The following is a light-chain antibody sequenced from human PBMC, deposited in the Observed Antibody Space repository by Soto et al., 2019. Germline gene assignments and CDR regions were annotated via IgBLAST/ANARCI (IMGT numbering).Light chain of an antibody. CDR3: QQSYSTLIT. Sequence: DIQMTQSPSSLSASVGDRVTITCRASQSISGYLNWYQQKPGKAPKILIYAASSLQSGVPSRFSGSGSGTDFTLTISSLQSEDFATYYCQQSYSTLITFGQGTRLEIK. CDR1: QSISGY. V-gene: IGKV1-39*01. CDR2: AAS. J-gene: IGKJ5*01.